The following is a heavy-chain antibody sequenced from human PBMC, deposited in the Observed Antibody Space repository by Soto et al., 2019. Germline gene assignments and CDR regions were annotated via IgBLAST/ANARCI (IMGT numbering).Heavy chain of an antibody. V-gene: IGHV4-4*07. CDR1: GGSISSYY. Sequence: SGTLSLTCTVSGGSISSYYWSWIRQPAGKGLEWIGRIYTSGSTNYNPSLKSRVTMSVDTSKNQFSLKLSSVTAADTAVYYCARGTLYYDFWSGYTGGNWFDPWGQGTLVTVSS. CDR3: ARGTLYYDFWSGYTGGNWFDP. D-gene: IGHD3-3*01. J-gene: IGHJ5*02. CDR2: IYTSGST.